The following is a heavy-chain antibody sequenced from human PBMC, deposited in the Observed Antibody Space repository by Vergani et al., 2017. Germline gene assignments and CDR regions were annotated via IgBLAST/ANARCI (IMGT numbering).Heavy chain of an antibody. CDR1: GGSISSSSYY. CDR2: IYYSGST. V-gene: IGHV4-39*01. D-gene: IGHD4-23*01. Sequence: QLQLQESGPGLVKPSETLSLTCTVSGGSISSSSYYWGWIRQPPGKGLEWIGSIYYSGSTYYNPYLKSRVPIAGDTSKNQFSLKLSSVTAADTAVYYCARLNSYGGNSWYFDLWGRGTLVTVSS. J-gene: IGHJ2*01. CDR3: ARLNSYGGNSWYFDL.